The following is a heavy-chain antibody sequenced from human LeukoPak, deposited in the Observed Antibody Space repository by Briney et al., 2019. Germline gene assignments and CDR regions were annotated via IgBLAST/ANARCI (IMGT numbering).Heavy chain of an antibody. V-gene: IGHV3-15*01. CDR3: TTDLSWEPLDY. CDR1: GFTFSNAW. J-gene: IGHJ4*02. CDR2: IKSKTDGGTT. D-gene: IGHD1-26*01. Sequence: GGSLRLSCAASGFTFSNAWMSWVRQAPGKGREWVGRIKSKTDGGTTDYAAPVKGRFTISRDDSKNTLYLQMNSLKTEDTAVYYCTTDLSWEPLDYWGQGTLVTVSS.